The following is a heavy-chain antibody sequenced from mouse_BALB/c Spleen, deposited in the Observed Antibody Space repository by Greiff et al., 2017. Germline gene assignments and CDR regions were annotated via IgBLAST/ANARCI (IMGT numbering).Heavy chain of an antibody. CDR2: IRNKANGYTT. V-gene: IGHV7-3*02. D-gene: IGHD2-14*01. CDR1: GFTFTDYY. J-gene: IGHJ4*01. CDR3: ARDRYDSDAMDY. Sequence: EVKVEESGGGLVQPGGSLRLSCATSGFTFTDYYMSWVRQPPGKALEWLGFIRNKANGYTTEYSASVKGRFTISRDNSQSILYLQMNTLRAEDSATYYCARDRYDSDAMDYWGQGTSVTVSS.